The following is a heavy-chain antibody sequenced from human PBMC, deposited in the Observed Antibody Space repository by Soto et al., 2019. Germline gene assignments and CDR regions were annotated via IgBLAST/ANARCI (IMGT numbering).Heavy chain of an antibody. Sequence: QVQLQESGPGLVKPSETLSLTCTVSGGSVSSGSYYWSWIRQPPGKGLEWIGYIYYSGSTNYNPSLKSRVTISVDTSKNQFSLKLSSVTAVDTAVYYCARDTVVTRFDYWGQGTLVTVSS. CDR1: GGSVSSGSYY. J-gene: IGHJ4*02. V-gene: IGHV4-61*01. D-gene: IGHD2-21*02. CDR3: ARDTVVTRFDY. CDR2: IYYSGST.